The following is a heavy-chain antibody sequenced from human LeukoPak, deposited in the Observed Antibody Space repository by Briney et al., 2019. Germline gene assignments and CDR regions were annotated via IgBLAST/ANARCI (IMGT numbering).Heavy chain of an antibody. CDR2: ISGSGGST. D-gene: IGHD3-10*01. Sequence: ETLSLTCTVSGGSISSYYWSWVRQAPGKGLEWVSAISGSGGSTYYADSVKGRFTISRDNSKNTLYLQMNSLRAEDTAVYYCAKDFSSGYYGSGSYYNVPRYFDYWGQGTLVTVSS. V-gene: IGHV3-23*01. CDR3: AKDFSSGYYGSGSYYNVPRYFDY. CDR1: GGSISSYY. J-gene: IGHJ4*02.